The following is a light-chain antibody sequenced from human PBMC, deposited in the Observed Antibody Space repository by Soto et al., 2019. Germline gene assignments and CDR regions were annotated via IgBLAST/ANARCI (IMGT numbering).Light chain of an antibody. V-gene: IGLV1-40*01. CDR2: GNS. CDR3: GAWDDILNGYV. CDR1: SSNIGAGYD. J-gene: IGLJ1*01. Sequence: QSVLTQPPSVSGAPGQRVTISCTGSSSNIGAGYDVHWYQQLPGTAPKLLIYGNSNRPSGVPDRFSGSKSGTSASLAITGLQAEDEADYYCGAWDDILNGYVFGFGTKVTVL.